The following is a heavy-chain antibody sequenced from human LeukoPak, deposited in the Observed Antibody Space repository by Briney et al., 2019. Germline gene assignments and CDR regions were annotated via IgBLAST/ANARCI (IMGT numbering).Heavy chain of an antibody. V-gene: IGHV4-39*02. D-gene: IGHD3-3*01. CDR1: GGSISSSSYY. CDR3: AREPRITIFGVVSPVYFDY. Sequence: SETLSLTCTVSGGSISSSSYYWGWIRQPPGKGLEWIGSIYYSGSTYYNPSLKSRVTISVDTSKNQFSLKLSSVTAADTAVYYCAREPRITIFGVVSPVYFDYWGQGTLVTVSS. J-gene: IGHJ4*02. CDR2: IYYSGST.